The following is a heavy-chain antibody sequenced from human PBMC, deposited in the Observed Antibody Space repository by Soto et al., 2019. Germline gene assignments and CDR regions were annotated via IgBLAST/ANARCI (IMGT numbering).Heavy chain of an antibody. CDR1: GYTFTSYY. J-gene: IGHJ6*02. V-gene: IGHV1-46*01. CDR3: ARDLLAARPSYYYGMDG. CDR2: INPSGGST. Sequence: QVQLVQSGAEVKKPGASVKVSCKASGYTFTSYYMHWVRQAPGQGLEWMGIINPSGGSTSYAQKFQGRVTMTRDTSSSTVYMELSSLRSEDTAVYYCARDLLAARPSYYYGMDGWGQGTAVTVSS. D-gene: IGHD6-6*01.